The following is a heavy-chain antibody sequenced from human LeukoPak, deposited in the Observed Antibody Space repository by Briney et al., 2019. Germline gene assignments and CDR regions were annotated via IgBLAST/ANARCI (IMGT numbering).Heavy chain of an antibody. Sequence: GGSLRLSCAASGFTFSSYSMNWVRQAPGKGLEWVSSISSSSSYIYYADSVKGRFTISRDNAKNSLYLQMNSLRAEDAAVYYCARDQPYCSSTSCYTNYYYYYYMDVWGRGTTVTVSS. CDR2: ISSSSSYI. CDR1: GFTFSSYS. J-gene: IGHJ6*03. CDR3: ARDQPYCSSTSCYTNYYYYYYMDV. V-gene: IGHV3-21*01. D-gene: IGHD2-2*02.